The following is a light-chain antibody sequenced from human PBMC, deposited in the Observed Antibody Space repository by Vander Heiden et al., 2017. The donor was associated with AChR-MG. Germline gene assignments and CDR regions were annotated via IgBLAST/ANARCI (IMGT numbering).Light chain of an antibody. CDR2: GAS. CDR3: QQYWT. J-gene: IGKJ1*01. Sequence: VLTQYPGTLSLSAAERATLHCRASQGGSSSYLAWYQQKPGQAPRLLNYGASSRATGNPDRCSGGGSGTDFTLTISRLEPEDVAVYCWQQYWTFGQGTKVEIK. CDR1: QGGSSSY. V-gene: IGKV3-20*01.